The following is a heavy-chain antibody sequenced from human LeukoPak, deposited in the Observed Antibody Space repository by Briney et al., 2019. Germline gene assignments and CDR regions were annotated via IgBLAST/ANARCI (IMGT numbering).Heavy chain of an antibody. D-gene: IGHD3-10*01. V-gene: IGHV4-4*07. CDR3: ARDSLLWFGDYYYYGMDV. Sequence: SETLSLTCIVSGGSISSYYWSWIRQPAGKGLEWIGRIYTSGSTNYNPSLKSRVTMSVDTSKNQFSLKLNSVTAADTAVYYCARDSLLWFGDYYYYGMDVWGQGTTVTVSS. CDR2: IYTSGST. CDR1: GGSISSYY. J-gene: IGHJ6*02.